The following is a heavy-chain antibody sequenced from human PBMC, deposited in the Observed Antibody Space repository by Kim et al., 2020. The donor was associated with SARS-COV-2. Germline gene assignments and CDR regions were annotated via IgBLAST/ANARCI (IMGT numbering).Heavy chain of an antibody. J-gene: IGHJ6*02. CDR1: EFTFSSYA. CDR3: AKGDHYVFLTGYYRGYYYYGLDV. Sequence: GGSLRLSCAASEFTFSSYAMSWVRQAPGKGLEWVSAISGSGGSTYYADSVKGRFTISRDNSKNTLYLQMNSLRAEDTAVYYCAKGDHYVFLTGYYRGYYYYGLDVWGQETALTVS. CDR2: ISGSGGST. D-gene: IGHD3-9*01. V-gene: IGHV3-23*01.